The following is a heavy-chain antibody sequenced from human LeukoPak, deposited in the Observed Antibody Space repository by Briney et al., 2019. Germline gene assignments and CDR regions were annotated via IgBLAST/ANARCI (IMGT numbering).Heavy chain of an antibody. Sequence: PGRSLRLSCEASGFTFNTYGMHWVRQAPGKGLEWLAVISYDERNKYYTDSVKGRFTIPRDNSKNTLYLQMSSLRPEDTAVYYCANGAVYCTSPKYPTGSAPSCFAHWGQGTLVTVSS. J-gene: IGHJ4*02. CDR3: ANGAVYCTSPKYPTGSAPSCFAH. CDR1: GFTFNTYG. V-gene: IGHV3-30*18. CDR2: ISYDERNK. D-gene: IGHD2-2*01.